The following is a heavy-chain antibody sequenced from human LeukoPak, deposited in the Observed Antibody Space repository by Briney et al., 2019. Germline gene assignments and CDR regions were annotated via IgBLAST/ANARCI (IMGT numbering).Heavy chain of an antibody. D-gene: IGHD3-3*01. CDR3: ARTPTKSYDFWSGYLYYFDY. CDR1: GGTFSSYT. CDR2: IIPTLGIA. J-gene: IGHJ4*02. V-gene: IGHV1-69*02. Sequence: SVKVSCKASGGTFSSYTISWVRQAPGQGLEWMGRIIPTLGIANYAQKFQGRVTITADKCTSTAYMELSSLRSEDTAVYYCARTPTKSYDFWSGYLYYFDYWGQGTLVTVSS.